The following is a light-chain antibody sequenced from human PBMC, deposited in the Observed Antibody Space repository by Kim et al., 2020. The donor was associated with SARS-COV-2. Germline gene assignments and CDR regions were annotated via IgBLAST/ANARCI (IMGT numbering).Light chain of an antibody. CDR1: KLGDKY. CDR2: QDS. CDR3: QAWDSSTAV. J-gene: IGLJ3*02. V-gene: IGLV3-1*01. Sequence: VARGQTASITCSGDKLGDKYACWYQQKPGQSPVLVIYQDSKRPSGIPERFSGSNSGNTATLTISGTQAMDEADYYCQAWDSSTAVFGGGTQLTVL.